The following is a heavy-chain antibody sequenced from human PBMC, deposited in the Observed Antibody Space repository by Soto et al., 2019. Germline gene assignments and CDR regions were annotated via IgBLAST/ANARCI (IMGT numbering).Heavy chain of an antibody. J-gene: IGHJ4*02. CDR2: IYYSGTT. CDR1: GDSISSGNYY. V-gene: IGHV4-31*03. Sequence: QVQLQASGPGLVKPSQTLSLTCTVSGDSISSGNYYWSWIRQHPERGLEWIGYIYYSGTTYYNPSLESRVSISADTSENQFFLKVNSVTVADTAVYYCACTYYNANSGPFDYWGQGTLVTVSS. CDR3: ACTYYNANSGPFDY. D-gene: IGHD3-22*01.